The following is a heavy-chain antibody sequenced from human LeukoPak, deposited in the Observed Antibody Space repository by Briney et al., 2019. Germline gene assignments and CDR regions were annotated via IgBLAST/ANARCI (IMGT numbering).Heavy chain of an antibody. CDR2: INWNSNNI. CDR3: TRGGVDY. D-gene: IGHD3-16*01. J-gene: IGHJ4*02. V-gene: IGHV3-9*01. Sequence: GGSLRLSCAASGFTFDDYVMHWVRQAPGKGLEWVSGINWNSNNIDYADSVKGRFTISRDNAKNTLYLQMNSLRAEDTAVYYCTRGGVDYWGQGTLVTVSS. CDR1: GFTFDDYV.